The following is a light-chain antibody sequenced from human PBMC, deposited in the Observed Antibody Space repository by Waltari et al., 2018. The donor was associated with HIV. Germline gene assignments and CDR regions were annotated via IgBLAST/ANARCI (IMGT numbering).Light chain of an antibody. CDR3: VLYMGSGIWV. CDR2: STN. J-gene: IGLJ3*02. V-gene: IGLV8-61*01. Sequence: QTVVTQEPSLSVSPGGTVTLTCGLSSGSVSTSYYPSWYQQTPGQAPRTLSYSTNTRSSGVPDRFSGSILGNKAALTITGAQADDESDYYCVLYMGSGIWVFGGGTKLTVL. CDR1: SGSVSTSYY.